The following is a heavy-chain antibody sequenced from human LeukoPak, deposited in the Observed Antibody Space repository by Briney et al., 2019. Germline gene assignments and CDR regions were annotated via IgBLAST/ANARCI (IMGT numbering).Heavy chain of an antibody. D-gene: IGHD6-19*01. J-gene: IGHJ6*03. CDR3: ARVGRMQWLVPDNYYYYYYMDV. V-gene: IGHV3-21*01. CDR1: GSTFSSYS. Sequence: GGSLRLSCAASGSTFSSYSMNWVRQAPGKGLEWVSSISSSSSYIYYADSVKGRFTISRDNAKNSLYLQMNSLRAEDTAVYYCARVGRMQWLVPDNYYYYYYMDVWGKGTTVTVSS. CDR2: ISSSSSYI.